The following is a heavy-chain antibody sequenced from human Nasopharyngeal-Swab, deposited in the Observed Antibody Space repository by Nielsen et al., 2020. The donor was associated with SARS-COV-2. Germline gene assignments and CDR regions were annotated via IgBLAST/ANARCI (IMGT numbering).Heavy chain of an antibody. CDR1: GFTFSNYW. J-gene: IGHJ5*02. V-gene: IGHV3-7*05. CDR2: IKQDGSKK. D-gene: IGHD5-24*01. Sequence: GGSLRLSCAASGFTFSNYWMTWVRQAPGKGLEWVANIKQDGSKKNYVGSVKGRFTISRDDAMNSLYLQMNSLRAEDTAVYFCAREGRDGAVSSWGQGTLVTVSS. CDR3: AREGRDGAVSS.